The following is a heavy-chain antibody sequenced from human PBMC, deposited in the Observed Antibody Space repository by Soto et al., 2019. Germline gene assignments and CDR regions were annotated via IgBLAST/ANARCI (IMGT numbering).Heavy chain of an antibody. D-gene: IGHD5-18*01. CDR1: GGSFSSNP. CDR2: IIPIFAIV. Sequence: QVQLVQSGSEVKKPGSSVKVSCKASGGSFSSNPISWLRQAPGQGLGWMAGIIPIFAIVHYAQKFQGRVTITADASTSAAYMLTTNLRANDTAVYVWAGWGRGYSSAPRYYFDLWGQGTPVTVSS. CDR3: AGWGRGYSSAPRYYFDL. J-gene: IGHJ4*02. V-gene: IGHV1-69*01.